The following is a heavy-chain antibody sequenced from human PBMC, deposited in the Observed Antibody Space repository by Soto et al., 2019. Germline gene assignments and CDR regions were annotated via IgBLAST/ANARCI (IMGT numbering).Heavy chain of an antibody. CDR1: EFSFSGYG. CDR2: VSDDGSIT. D-gene: IGHD2-2*01. V-gene: IGHV3-30*03. Sequence: QVRLVESGGGVVQPGRSLRLSCSASEFSFSGYGMHWVRQAPGKGLQWVAVVSDDGSITYYAESVKGRFTVSRDNSKNALNVDMYYVRNEATAVYYCSREGHEGVGPDAFSFAYWGLGTLVTVSS. CDR3: SREGHEGVGPDAFSFAY. J-gene: IGHJ4*01.